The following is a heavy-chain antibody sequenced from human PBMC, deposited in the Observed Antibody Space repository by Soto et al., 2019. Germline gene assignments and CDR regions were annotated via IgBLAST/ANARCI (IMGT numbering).Heavy chain of an antibody. CDR2: MNPNSGNT. CDR3: ARDRRITIFGVVISLDV. CDR1: EYTFTSYD. D-gene: IGHD3-3*01. Sequence: ASVKVSCKASEYTFTSYDINWVRQATGQGLEWMGWMNPNSGNTGYAQKFQGRVTMTRNTSISTAYMELSSLRSEDTAVYYCARDRRITIFGVVISLDVWGKGTTVTVSS. J-gene: IGHJ6*04. V-gene: IGHV1-8*01.